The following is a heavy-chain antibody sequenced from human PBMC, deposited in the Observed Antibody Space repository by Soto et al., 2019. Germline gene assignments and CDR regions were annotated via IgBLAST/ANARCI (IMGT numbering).Heavy chain of an antibody. CDR2: IKQDGSEK. CDR3: ARGHYSSSWYRGWFDP. V-gene: IGHV3-7*05. CDR1: GFTFSSYW. J-gene: IGHJ5*02. D-gene: IGHD6-13*01. Sequence: EVQLVESGGGLVQPGGSLRLSCAASGFTFSSYWMSWVRQAPGKGLEWVANIKQDGSEKYYVDSVKGRFTISRDNAKNSLYLQMNSLRAEDTAVYYCARGHYSSSWYRGWFDPWGQGTLVTVSS.